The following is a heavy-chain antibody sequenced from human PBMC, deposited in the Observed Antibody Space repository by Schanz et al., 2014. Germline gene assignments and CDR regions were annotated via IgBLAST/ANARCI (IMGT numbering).Heavy chain of an antibody. J-gene: IGHJ6*02. Sequence: QVQLVQSGSELKKPGASVKVSCKASGYTFAMYDMNWVRQAPGQGLEWMGWINTNTANPTYAQGFTGRFVYTLDASVTTAYLEISSLKAEDTAVYYCARGGDYIVVLVAVTREYYYHAMDVWGQGTLVIVSS. CDR1: GYTFAMYD. D-gene: IGHD2-15*01. CDR3: ARGGDYIVVLVAVTREYYYHAMDV. CDR2: INTNTANP. V-gene: IGHV7-4-1*02.